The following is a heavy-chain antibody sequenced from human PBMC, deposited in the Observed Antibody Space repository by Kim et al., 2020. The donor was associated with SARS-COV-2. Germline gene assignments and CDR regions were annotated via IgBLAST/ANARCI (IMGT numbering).Heavy chain of an antibody. V-gene: IGHV3-23*01. CDR3: AKDEDRYFAY. J-gene: IGHJ4*02. Sequence: SRTYYEGPVKGRFTSYRDNSKNTLYLQMNSLRAEDSAAYYCAKDEDRYFAYWGQGTLVTVSS. D-gene: IGHD3-9*01. CDR2: SRT.